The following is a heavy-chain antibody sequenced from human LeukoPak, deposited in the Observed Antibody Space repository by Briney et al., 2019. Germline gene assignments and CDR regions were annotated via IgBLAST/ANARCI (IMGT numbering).Heavy chain of an antibody. V-gene: IGHV3-23*01. Sequence: GGSLRLSCAASGFPFSNYAMSWVRRAPGKGLDWVSSISISAGSTYYADSVKGRFTISRDNSKNTLYVQMKSLRAEDTAVYYCAKGAGSDAFDIWGQGTMVTVSS. CDR1: GFPFSNYA. CDR3: AKGAGSDAFDI. J-gene: IGHJ3*02. D-gene: IGHD1-26*01. CDR2: ISISAGST.